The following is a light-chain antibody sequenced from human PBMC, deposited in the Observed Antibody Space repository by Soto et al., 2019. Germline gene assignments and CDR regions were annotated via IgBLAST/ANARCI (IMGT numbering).Light chain of an antibody. CDR2: GAS. Sequence: EIVMTQSPATLSVSPGERATLSCRASQSVSSNLAWYQQKPGQAPRLIIYGASSRATGIPDRFSGSGSGTDFTLTISRLEPEDVAVYYCQQYGSSSWTLGQGTKVDIK. CDR3: QQYGSSSWT. J-gene: IGKJ1*01. V-gene: IGKV3-20*01. CDR1: QSVSSN.